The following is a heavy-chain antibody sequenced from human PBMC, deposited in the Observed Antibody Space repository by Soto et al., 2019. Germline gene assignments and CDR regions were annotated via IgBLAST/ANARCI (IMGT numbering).Heavy chain of an antibody. CDR2: IYYSGST. D-gene: IGHD3-16*01. J-gene: IGHJ3*02. CDR1: GGSISSSSYY. Sequence: SETLSLTCTVSGGSISSSSYYWGWIRQPPGKGLEWIGSIYYSGSTYYNPSLKSRVTISVDTSKNQFSLKLSSVTAADTAVYYCARPNVGVGAFDIWGQGTMVTVSS. V-gene: IGHV4-39*01. CDR3: ARPNVGVGAFDI.